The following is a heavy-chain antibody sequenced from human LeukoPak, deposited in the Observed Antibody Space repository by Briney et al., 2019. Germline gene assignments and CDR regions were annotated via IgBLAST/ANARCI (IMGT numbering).Heavy chain of an antibody. J-gene: IGHJ4*02. D-gene: IGHD3-22*01. CDR3: ARDSRYFSYDSSGYPIY. CDR2: ISYDGSNK. V-gene: IGHV3-30*01. CDR1: GFTFSSYA. Sequence: GGSLRLSCAASGFTFSSYAMSWVRQAPGKGLEWVAVISYDGSNKYYADSVKGRFTISRDNSKNTLYLQMNSLRAEDTAVYYCARDSRYFSYDSSGYPIYWGQGTLVTVSS.